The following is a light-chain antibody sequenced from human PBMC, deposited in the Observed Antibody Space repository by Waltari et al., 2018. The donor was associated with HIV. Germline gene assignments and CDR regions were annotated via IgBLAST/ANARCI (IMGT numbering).Light chain of an antibody. CDR1: SGHSSYI. Sequence: QPVVTQSSSASASLGSSAELTCTLSSGHSSYIIAWPQPQPGTALRYLMKVEGSGTYNKGSGVPDRFSGSSSVADRYLTISNVQSDDEADYYCETWDSNIRVCGGVTKLTVL. V-gene: IGLV4-60*03. CDR2: VEGSGTY. J-gene: IGLJ3*02. CDR3: ETWDSNIRV.